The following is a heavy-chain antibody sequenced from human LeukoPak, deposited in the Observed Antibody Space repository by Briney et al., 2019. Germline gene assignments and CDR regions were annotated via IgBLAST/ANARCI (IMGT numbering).Heavy chain of an antibody. CDR3: ARLDILTGYYSEVNYYYYYMDV. V-gene: IGHV5-51*01. D-gene: IGHD3-9*01. CDR1: GYSFTSYW. Sequence: GESLKISCKGSGYSFTSYWIGWVRQMPGKGLEWMGIIYPGDSDTRYSPSFQGHVTISADKSISTAYLQWSSLKASDTAMYYCARLDILTGYYSEVNYYYYYMDVWGKGTTVTVSS. J-gene: IGHJ6*03. CDR2: IYPGDSDT.